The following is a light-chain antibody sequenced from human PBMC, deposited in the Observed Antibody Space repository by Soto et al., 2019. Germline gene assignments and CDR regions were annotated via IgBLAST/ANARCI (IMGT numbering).Light chain of an antibody. J-gene: IGKJ1*01. CDR2: GAS. CDR3: QQYGYSFWT. V-gene: IGKV3-20*01. CDR1: QSISSSY. Sequence: EIVLTQSPGTLSLYPGERATLSCRASQSISSSYLAWYQQKPGQAPRLLIYGASSRATGIPDRFSGSGSGADYTLTISRLEPEDSAVYYCQQYGYSFWTFGQGTKVDIK.